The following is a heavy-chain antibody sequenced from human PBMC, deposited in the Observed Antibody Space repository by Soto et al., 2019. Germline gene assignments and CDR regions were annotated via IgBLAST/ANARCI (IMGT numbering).Heavy chain of an antibody. V-gene: IGHV3-74*03. CDR2: IGPDGTDI. CDR3: AKLPWEVAPS. J-gene: IGHJ5*02. D-gene: IGHD1-26*01. Sequence: GGPKLLPSYDFGCAFGNLWVHRIRPAPGKGLELVSHIGPDGTDIVYADSVKGRFIISRDNARNTVYLQMNSLEAEDTAVYYCAKLPWEVAPSWGQGILVSVSS. CDR1: GCAFGNLW.